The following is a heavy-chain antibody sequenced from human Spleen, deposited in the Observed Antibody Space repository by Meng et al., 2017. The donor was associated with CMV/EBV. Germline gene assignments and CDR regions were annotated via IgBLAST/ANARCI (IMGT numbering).Heavy chain of an antibody. V-gene: IGHV3-21*01. Sequence: GGSLRLSCAASGFTFNNYAMSWVRQAPGRGLEWVSGISPSGSYMYYADSMKGRFIISRDNAKKSLYLQMSSLRADDTALYYCARGFGELPYNWFAPWGQGTLVTVSS. D-gene: IGHD3-16*01. CDR1: GFTFNNYA. CDR3: ARGFGELPYNWFAP. J-gene: IGHJ5*02. CDR2: ISPSGSYM.